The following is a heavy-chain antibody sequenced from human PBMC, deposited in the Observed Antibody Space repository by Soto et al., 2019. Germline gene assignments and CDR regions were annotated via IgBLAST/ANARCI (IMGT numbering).Heavy chain of an antibody. D-gene: IGHD2-2*01. V-gene: IGHV1-18*01. CDR1: GYTFTSYG. J-gene: IGHJ5*01. CDR3: ARSYCSSTSCPSNWFDS. CDR2: ISAYNGNT. Sequence: ASVKVSCKASGYTFTSYGISWVRQAPGQGLEWMGWISAYNGNTNYAQKLQGRVTMTTDTSTSTAYMELRSLRSDDTAVYYCARSYCSSTSCPSNWFDSWGQGTLVTVSS.